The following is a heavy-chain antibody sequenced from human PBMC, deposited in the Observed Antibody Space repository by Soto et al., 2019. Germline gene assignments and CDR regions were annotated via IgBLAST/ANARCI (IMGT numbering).Heavy chain of an antibody. CDR3: SREGARYCSSGSCYYFDY. D-gene: IGHD2-15*01. V-gene: IGHV3-49*03. Sequence: PGGSLRLSCTASGFTFGDYAVTWFRQAPGKGLEWVGFITSNALGGTTVYAAFVKGRFTISRDDSKSIAYLQMNSLRIEDTAIYYCSREGARYCSSGSCYYFDYWGQGTLVTVSS. J-gene: IGHJ4*02. CDR2: ITSNALGGTT. CDR1: GFTFGDYA.